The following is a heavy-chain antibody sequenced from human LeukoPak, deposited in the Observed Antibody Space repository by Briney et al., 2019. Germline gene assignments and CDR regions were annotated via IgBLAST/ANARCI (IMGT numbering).Heavy chain of an antibody. CDR2: ISGSGSKT. CDR1: GFTFSSYA. Sequence: PGGSLRLSCAASGFTFSSYAMNWVRQAPGKGLEWISAISGSGSKTYYADSVKGRFTISRDNSKNTLYLQMNSLRAEDTAVYYCAKARYESSGYNFEYWGQGTLVTVSS. J-gene: IGHJ4*02. CDR3: AKARYESSGYNFEY. D-gene: IGHD3-22*01. V-gene: IGHV3-23*01.